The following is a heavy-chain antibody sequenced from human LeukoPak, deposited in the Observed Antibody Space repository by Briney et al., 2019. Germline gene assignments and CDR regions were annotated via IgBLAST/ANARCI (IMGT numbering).Heavy chain of an antibody. D-gene: IGHD1/OR15-1a*01. J-gene: IGHJ4*02. CDR2: IYYSGST. V-gene: IGHV4-59*08. CDR1: GGSISSYY. CDR3: AATSSGTTGRSLDY. Sequence: PSETLSLTCTVSGGSISSYYWSWIRQPPGKGLEWIGYIYYSGSTNYNPSLKSRVTISVDTSKNQFSLKLSSVTAADTAVYYCAATSSGTTGRSLDYWGQGTLVTVSS.